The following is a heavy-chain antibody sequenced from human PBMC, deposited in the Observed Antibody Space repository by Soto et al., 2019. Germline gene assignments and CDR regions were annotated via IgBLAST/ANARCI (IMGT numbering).Heavy chain of an antibody. V-gene: IGHV4-34*01. CDR3: ARLGLRGGNY. CDR2: INHSGST. D-gene: IGHD5-12*01. Sequence: SETLSLTCAVYGGSFSGYYWSWIRQPPGKGLEWIGEINHSGSTNYNPSLKSRVTISVDTSKNQFSLKLSSVTAADTAVYYCARLGLRGGNYWGQGTLVTVS. J-gene: IGHJ4*02. CDR1: GGSFSGYY.